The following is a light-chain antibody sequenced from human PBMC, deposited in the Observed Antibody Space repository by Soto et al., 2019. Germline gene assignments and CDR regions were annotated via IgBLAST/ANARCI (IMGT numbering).Light chain of an antibody. V-gene: IGLV2-14*03. CDR1: SSDVGGYNY. CDR3: SSYTTSNTRQIV. CDR2: DVN. Sequence: QPVLTQPASVSGSPGQSITISCTGTSSDVGGYNYVSWYQHHPGKAPKLMIYDVNFRPAGVSNRFSGSKSGNTASLTISGLQPEDEADYYCSSYTTSNTRQIVFGIGTKLTVL. J-gene: IGLJ1*01.